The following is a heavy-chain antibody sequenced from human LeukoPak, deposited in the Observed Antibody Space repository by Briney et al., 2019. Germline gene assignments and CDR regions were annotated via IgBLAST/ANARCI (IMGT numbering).Heavy chain of an antibody. CDR2: ISYDGSNK. V-gene: IGHV3-30-3*01. J-gene: IGHJ4*02. CDR3: ARDWTAVARTLDY. D-gene: IGHD6-19*01. Sequence: PGRSLRLSCAASGFTFSSYAMPWVRQAPGKGLEWVAVISYDGSNKYYADSVKGRFTISRDNSKNTLYLQMNSLRAKDTAVYYCARDWTAVARTLDYWGQGTLVTVSS. CDR1: GFTFSSYA.